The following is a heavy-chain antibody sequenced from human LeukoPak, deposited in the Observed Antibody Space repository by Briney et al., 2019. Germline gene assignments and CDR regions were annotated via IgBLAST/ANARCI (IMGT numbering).Heavy chain of an antibody. CDR1: GFSLRSAGVG. CDR3: SHYGDYRFLYYFDH. Sequence: ESGPTLVKPTQTLTLTCTFSGFSLRSAGVGVGWIRQPPGKALEWLALIYWDNNKLYNPSLKSRLTITKDTSKNQVVLTMTNMDSVDTATYYCSHYGDYRFLYYFDHWGQGTLVTASS. CDR2: IYWDNNK. J-gene: IGHJ4*02. V-gene: IGHV2-5*02. D-gene: IGHD4-17*01.